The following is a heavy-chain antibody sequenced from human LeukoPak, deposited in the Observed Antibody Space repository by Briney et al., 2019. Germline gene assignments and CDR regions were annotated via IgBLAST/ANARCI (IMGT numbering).Heavy chain of an antibody. CDR2: IYYSGAT. J-gene: IGHJ4*02. Sequence: KPSETLSLTCTVSGGSISSSSYYWGWIRQPPGKGLEWIGNIYYSGATHYSPSLKSRVTMSVDTSKNHFSLNLGSVTAADTAVYYCARLYRSAYVDYWGQGTLVTVSS. CDR1: GGSISSSSYY. D-gene: IGHD1-26*01. V-gene: IGHV4-39*02. CDR3: ARLYRSAYVDY.